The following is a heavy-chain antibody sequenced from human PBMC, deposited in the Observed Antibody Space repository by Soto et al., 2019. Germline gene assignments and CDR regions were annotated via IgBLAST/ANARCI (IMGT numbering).Heavy chain of an antibody. CDR1: GFSFYGYG. CDR2: INWNGGST. Sequence: GGSLRLSCAASGFSFYGYGMSWVRQAPGKGLEWVSGINWNGGSTGYADSVKGRFTISRDNAKNSLYLQMNSLRAEDTALYHCARGRVYCSSTSCSDAFDIWGQGTMVTVSS. CDR3: ARGRVYCSSTSCSDAFDI. J-gene: IGHJ3*02. D-gene: IGHD2-2*01. V-gene: IGHV3-20*01.